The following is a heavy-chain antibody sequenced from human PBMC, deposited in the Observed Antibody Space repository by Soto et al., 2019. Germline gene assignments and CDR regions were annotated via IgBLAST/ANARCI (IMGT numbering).Heavy chain of an antibody. Sequence: GGSLRLSCAASGFTFSSYAMSWVRQAPGKGLEWVSAISGSGGSTYYADSVKGRFTISRDNSKNTLYLRMNSLRAEDTAVYYCAKEGRRAPYYYYYYGMDVWGQGTTVTVSS. CDR1: GFTFSSYA. V-gene: IGHV3-23*01. J-gene: IGHJ6*02. CDR2: ISGSGGST. CDR3: AKEGRRAPYYYYYYGMDV.